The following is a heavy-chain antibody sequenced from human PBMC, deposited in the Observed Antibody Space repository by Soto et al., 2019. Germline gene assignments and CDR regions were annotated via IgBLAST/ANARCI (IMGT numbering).Heavy chain of an antibody. CDR2: IYPSDSRT. V-gene: IGHV5-51*01. CDR3: ARHHGSPGSYFGMDV. J-gene: IGHJ6*02. D-gene: IGHD6-13*01. CDR1: GYTFANYW. Sequence: GESLKISCESSGYTFANYWIGWVRQVPGKGLEWVAIIYPSDSRTRYSPSFQGQVTISADKSISTAYLQWRSLKASDTAMYYCARHHGSPGSYFGMDVWGQGTTVTVSS.